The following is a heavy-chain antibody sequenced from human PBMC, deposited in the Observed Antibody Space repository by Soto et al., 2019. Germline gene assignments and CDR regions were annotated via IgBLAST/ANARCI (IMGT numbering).Heavy chain of an antibody. CDR3: ATASSSGTTSGYYFEY. V-gene: IGHV1-69*02. CDR1: GGTFSSYP. J-gene: IGHJ4*02. CDR2: IIPILDIT. Sequence: QVQLVQSGAEVKKPGSSVKVSCKASGGTFSSYPISWVRQAPGQGLEWMGRIIPILDITDYAQRFQGRVTITAEKSTSTSYTELSILSSDDTAVYYCATASSSGTTSGYYFEYWGKGTLVTVSP. D-gene: IGHD1-7*01.